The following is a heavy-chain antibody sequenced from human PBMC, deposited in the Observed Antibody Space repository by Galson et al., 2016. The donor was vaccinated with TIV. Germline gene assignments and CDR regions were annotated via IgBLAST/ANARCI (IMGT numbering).Heavy chain of an antibody. CDR2: ITPASGTT. D-gene: IGHD6-6*01. CDR3: ARGGQLVRYFDY. V-gene: IGHV1-69*08. Sequence: SVKVSCKASGNTFNTYTFHWVRQAPGQGLVWLGRITPASGTTDVAQKFQGRVAITADKSTTTIYMDLSSLKSDDTGFYYCARGGQLVRYFDYWGQGSLVTVSS. CDR1: GNTFNTYT. J-gene: IGHJ4*02.